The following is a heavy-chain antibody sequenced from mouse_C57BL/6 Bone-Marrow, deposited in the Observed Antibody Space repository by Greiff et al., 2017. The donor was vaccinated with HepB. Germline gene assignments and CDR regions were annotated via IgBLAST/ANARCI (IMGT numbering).Heavy chain of an antibody. CDR3: ASYPFAY. J-gene: IGHJ3*01. CDR1: GYTFTSYW. CDR2: IDPSDSYT. V-gene: IGHV1-50*01. Sequence: QVQLKQPGAELVKPGASVKLSCKASGYTFTSYWMQWVKQRPGQGLEWIGEIDPSDSYTNYNQKFKGKATLTVDTSSSTAYMQLSSLTSEDSAVYYCASYPFAYWGHGTLVTVSA.